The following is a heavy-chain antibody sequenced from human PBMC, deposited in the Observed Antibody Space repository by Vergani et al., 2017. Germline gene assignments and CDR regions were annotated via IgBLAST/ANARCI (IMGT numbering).Heavy chain of an antibody. CDR3: ACSLLWFVELPTLFDY. J-gene: IGHJ4*02. Sequence: QVQLQESGPGLVKPSETLSLTCTVSGGSISSYYWSWIRQPPGKGLEWIGYIYYSGSTNYNPSLKSRVTISVATSKNQFSLKLSSVTAADTAVYYCACSLLWFVELPTLFDYWGQGTLVTVSS. CDR1: GGSISSYY. D-gene: IGHD3-10*01. CDR2: IYYSGST. V-gene: IGHV4-59*01.